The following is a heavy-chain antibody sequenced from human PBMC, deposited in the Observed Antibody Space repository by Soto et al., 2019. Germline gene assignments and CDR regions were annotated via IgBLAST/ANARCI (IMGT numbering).Heavy chain of an antibody. CDR1: GVSISSYS. D-gene: IGHD6-13*01. J-gene: IGHJ6*03. CDR2: IYYSGST. CDR3: ASSPIAAAAIGYYYYYMDV. V-gene: IGHV4-59*08. Sequence: PSETLSLTCTVSGVSISSYSWSWIRQPPGTGLEWIGYIYYSGSTNYNPSLKSRVTISVDTSKNQFSLKLSSVTAADTAVYYCASSPIAAAAIGYYYYYMDVWGKGTTVT.